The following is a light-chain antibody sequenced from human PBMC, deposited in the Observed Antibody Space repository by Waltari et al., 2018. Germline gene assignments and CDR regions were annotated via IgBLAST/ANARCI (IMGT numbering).Light chain of an antibody. CDR3: SSFADSYTWV. J-gene: IGLJ3*02. CDR1: NDF. Sequence: QSALTQPRSVSGSPGQSVTISCTGANDFVSWYQHHPGKAPRFIIYYVNQRPSGVPDRFSGSKSGNAASLTISGLQPEDEGDYYRSSFADSYTWVFGGGTKLTVL. V-gene: IGLV2-11*01. CDR2: YVN.